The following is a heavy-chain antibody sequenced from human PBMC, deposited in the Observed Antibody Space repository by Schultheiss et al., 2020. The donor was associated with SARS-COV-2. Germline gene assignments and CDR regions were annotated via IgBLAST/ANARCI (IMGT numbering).Heavy chain of an antibody. Sequence: SVKVSCKASGGTFSSYAISWVRQAPGQGLEWMGGIIPILGIANYAQKFQGRVTITADKSTSTAYMELSSLTSDDTAVYYCARDLTYYYDSSGYYYGVVVGDDAFDIWGQGTLVTVSS. CDR3: ARDLTYYYDSSGYYYGVVVGDDAFDI. J-gene: IGHJ3*02. CDR2: IIPILGIA. V-gene: IGHV1-69*10. CDR1: GGTFSSYA. D-gene: IGHD3-22*01.